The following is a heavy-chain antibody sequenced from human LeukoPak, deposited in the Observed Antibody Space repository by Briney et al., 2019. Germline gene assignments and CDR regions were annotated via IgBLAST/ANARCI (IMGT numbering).Heavy chain of an antibody. J-gene: IGHJ3*02. D-gene: IGHD3-22*01. CDR2: IYYRGSS. V-gene: IGHV4-59*01. CDR3: ARVQKDYYDSGGYHSAAAFDI. CDR1: GFTLNNYA. Sequence: PGGSLRLSCAASGFTLNNYAMSWIRQSPGKGLEWTGYIYYRGSSNYNPSLKSRITMSVDTSKNQFSLKLNSVTAADTAVYYCARVQKDYYDSGGYHSAAAFDIWGQGTMVTVSS.